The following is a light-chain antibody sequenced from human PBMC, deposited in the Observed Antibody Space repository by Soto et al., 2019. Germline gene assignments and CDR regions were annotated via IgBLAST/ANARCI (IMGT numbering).Light chain of an antibody. J-gene: IGKJ1*01. V-gene: IGKV1-5*01. Sequence: DIQMTQSPSTLSASVGDRVTLTCRASQNIGLSLAWFQQKPGKAPKLLIYGASSLESGVPSRFSGSGSGTEFTLTISSLQPDDFATYYCEQYRRYPWTFGQGTKVHIK. CDR3: EQYRRYPWT. CDR2: GAS. CDR1: QNIGLS.